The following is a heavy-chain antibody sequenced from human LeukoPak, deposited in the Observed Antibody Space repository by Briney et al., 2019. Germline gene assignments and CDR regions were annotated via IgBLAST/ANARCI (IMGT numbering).Heavy chain of an antibody. D-gene: IGHD2-2*01. V-gene: IGHV3-74*01. CDR2: INSDGSWT. CDR3: VSFYETY. J-gene: IGHJ4*02. Sequence: GGSLRLSCAASGFTFSSYWMHWVRQAPGKGLVWVSHINSDGSWTGYADSVKGRFTISKDNAKNTVYLQMNNLRAEDTAVYYCVSFYETYWGRGTLVTVSS. CDR1: GFTFSSYW.